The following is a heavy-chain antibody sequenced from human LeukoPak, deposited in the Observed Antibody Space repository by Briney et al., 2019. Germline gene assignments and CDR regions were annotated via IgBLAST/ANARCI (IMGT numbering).Heavy chain of an antibody. Sequence: GGSLRLSCAASGFTFRSYNMNWVPQAPGKGLEWVSYISSSGSTIYYADSVKGRFTISRDNANNSLYLQMNSLRADDTAVYYCARGNIVGASLFDYWGQGNLVTVSS. D-gene: IGHD1-26*01. CDR1: GFTFRSYN. V-gene: IGHV3-48*01. J-gene: IGHJ4*02. CDR2: ISSSGSTI. CDR3: ARGNIVGASLFDY.